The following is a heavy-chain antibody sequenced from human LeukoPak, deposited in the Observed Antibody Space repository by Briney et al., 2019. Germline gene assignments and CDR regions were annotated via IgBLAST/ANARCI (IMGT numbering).Heavy chain of an antibody. CDR1: GGSISSGGYY. CDR2: IYHSGST. V-gene: IGHV4-30-2*01. D-gene: IGHD6-13*01. J-gene: IGHJ4*02. Sequence: PSETLSLTCTVSGGSISSGGYYWSWIRQPPGKGLEWIGYIYHSGSTYYNPSLKSRVTISVDRSKNQFSLKLSSVTAADTAVYYCARAAAAGTHTDYWGQGTLVTVSS. CDR3: ARAAAAGTHTDY.